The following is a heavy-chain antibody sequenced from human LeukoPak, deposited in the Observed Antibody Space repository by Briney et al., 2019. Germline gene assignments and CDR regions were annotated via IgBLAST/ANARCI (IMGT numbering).Heavy chain of an antibody. Sequence: HAGGSLKLSCAASGFTFSSYAMHWVRQAPGKGLEWVAVISYDGSNKYYADSVKGRFTISRDNSKNTLYLQMNSLRAEDTAVYYCARGPHYYDSSGYYYDPPDYWGQGTLVTVSS. CDR3: ARGPHYYDSSGYYYDPPDY. J-gene: IGHJ4*02. D-gene: IGHD3-22*01. CDR2: ISYDGSNK. CDR1: GFTFSSYA. V-gene: IGHV3-30*04.